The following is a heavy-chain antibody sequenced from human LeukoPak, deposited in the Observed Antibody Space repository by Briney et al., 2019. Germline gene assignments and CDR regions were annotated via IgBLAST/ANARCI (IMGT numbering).Heavy chain of an antibody. V-gene: IGHV5-51*01. CDR1: GYSFTSYW. D-gene: IGHD5-18*01. Sequence: NHGESLKISCKGSGYSFTSYWIGWVRQMPGKGLEWMGIIYPGDSDTRYSPSFQGQVTISADKSISTAYLQWSSLKASDTAMYYCARLRFGESGYSYGYGSDYWGQGTLVTVSS. J-gene: IGHJ4*02. CDR3: ARLRFGESGYSYGYGSDY. CDR2: IYPGDSDT.